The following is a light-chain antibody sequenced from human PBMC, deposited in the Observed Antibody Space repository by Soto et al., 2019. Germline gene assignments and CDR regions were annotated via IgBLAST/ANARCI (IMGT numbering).Light chain of an antibody. Sequence: EIVLTQSPGTRSLSPGERATLSCRASQSVSSSYLAWYQQKPGQAPRLLIYGTSGRATGIPDRFSGSGSGTDFTLTISRLEPEDFAVYYCQQYGSSPMFTFGPGTKVDIK. CDR1: QSVSSSY. V-gene: IGKV3-20*01. J-gene: IGKJ3*01. CDR3: QQYGSSPMFT. CDR2: GTS.